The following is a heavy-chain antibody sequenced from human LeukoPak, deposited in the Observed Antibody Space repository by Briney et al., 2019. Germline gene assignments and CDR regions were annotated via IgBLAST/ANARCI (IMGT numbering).Heavy chain of an antibody. Sequence: SETLSLTCTVSGGSIFSYYWNWIRQPPGKGLEWIGYIYSNGITSYSPSLESRVTISVDTSKNQFSLNLSSVTAADAAVYYCVRFVGLAVAGTLHWSFDLWGRDTLVTVSS. CDR3: VRFVGLAVAGTLHWSFDL. J-gene: IGHJ2*01. CDR1: GGSIFSYY. V-gene: IGHV4-4*08. D-gene: IGHD6-19*01. CDR2: IYSNGIT.